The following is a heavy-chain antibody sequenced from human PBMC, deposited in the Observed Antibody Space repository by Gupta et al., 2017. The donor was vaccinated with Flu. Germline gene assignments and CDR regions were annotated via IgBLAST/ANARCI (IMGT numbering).Heavy chain of an antibody. Sequence: EVQLVESGGGLVQPGGSLRLSCAASGFSFSSYEMNWVRQAPGKGLEWVSYIPSSGGTIHYADSVRGRFTISRDNAKKSLYLQMSSLRAEDTAVYYCARDGYGGAFDIWGQGTMVTVSS. V-gene: IGHV3-48*03. J-gene: IGHJ3*02. CDR1: GFSFSSYE. D-gene: IGHD5-18*01. CDR3: ARDGYGGAFDI. CDR2: IPSSGGTI.